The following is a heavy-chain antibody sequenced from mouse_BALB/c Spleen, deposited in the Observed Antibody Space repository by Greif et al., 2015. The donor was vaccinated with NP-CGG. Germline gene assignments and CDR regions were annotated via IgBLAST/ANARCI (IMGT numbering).Heavy chain of an antibody. V-gene: IGHV1-63*02. CDR3: ARNYRLSWFAY. Sequence: QVQLQQSGAELVRPGTSVKISCKASSYTFTNYWLGWVKQRPGHGLEWIGDIYPGGGYTNYNEKFKGKATLTADTSSSTAYMQLSSLTSEDSAVYFCARNYRLSWFAYWGQGTLVTVSA. J-gene: IGHJ3*01. CDR2: IYPGGGYT. CDR1: SYTFTNYW. D-gene: IGHD2-14*01.